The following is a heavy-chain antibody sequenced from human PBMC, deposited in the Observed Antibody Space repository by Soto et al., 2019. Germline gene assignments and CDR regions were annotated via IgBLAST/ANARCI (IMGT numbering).Heavy chain of an antibody. J-gene: IGHJ6*03. CDR3: ARCGGSCPYYYYYYYMDV. V-gene: IGHV3-64*01. CDR2: ISSNGGST. D-gene: IGHD2-15*01. Sequence: EVQLVESGGSLVQPGGSLRLSCAASGFTFSNYAMHWVRQAPGKGLEYVSAISSNGGSTYYANSVKGRFTISRDNSKNTLYLQMGSLRPEDMAVYYCARCGGSCPYYYYYYYMDVWGNGTTVTVSS. CDR1: GFTFSNYA.